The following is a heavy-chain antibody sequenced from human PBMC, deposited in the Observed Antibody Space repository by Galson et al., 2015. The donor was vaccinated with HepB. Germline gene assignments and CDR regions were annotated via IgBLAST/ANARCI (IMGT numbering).Heavy chain of an antibody. CDR1: GFTFSSYA. Sequence: SLRLSCAASGFTFSSYAMSWVRQAPGKGLEWVSAISGSGGSTYYADSVKGRFTISRDNSKNTLYLQMNSLRAEDTAVYYCAKSRSSSSHYYYYGMDVWGQGTTVTVSS. J-gene: IGHJ6*02. D-gene: IGHD6-6*01. CDR2: ISGSGGST. CDR3: AKSRSSSSHYYYYGMDV. V-gene: IGHV3-23*01.